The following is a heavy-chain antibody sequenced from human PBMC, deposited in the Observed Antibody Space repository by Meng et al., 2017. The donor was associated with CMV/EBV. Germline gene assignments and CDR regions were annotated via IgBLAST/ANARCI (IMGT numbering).Heavy chain of an antibody. Sequence: ASVKVSCKASGYTFTSYDINWVRQATGQGLEWMGWMNPNSGNTGYAQKFQGRVTMTRDTSTSTVYMELSSLRSEDTAVYYCARGPPYYYGMDVWGQGTTVTVSS. CDR3: ARGPPYYYGMDV. J-gene: IGHJ6*02. V-gene: IGHV1-8*01. CDR1: GYTFTSYD. CDR2: MNPNSGNT.